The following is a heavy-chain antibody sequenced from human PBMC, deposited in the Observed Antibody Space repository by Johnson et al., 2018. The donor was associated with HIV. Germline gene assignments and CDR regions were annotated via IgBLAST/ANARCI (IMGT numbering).Heavy chain of an antibody. V-gene: IGHV3-30*04. J-gene: IGHJ3*02. D-gene: IGHD6-19*01. CDR3: AREARIERSAVAVADAFDI. CDR2: ISYDGSNK. Sequence: QEKLVESGGGVVQPGRSLRLSCAASGFTFSSYAMHWVRQAPGKGLEWVAVISYDGSNKYYADYVKGRFTTSRDKSKNTLHLQMNSLRAEDTAVYYCAREARIERSAVAVADAFDIWGQGTMVTVSS. CDR1: GFTFSSYA.